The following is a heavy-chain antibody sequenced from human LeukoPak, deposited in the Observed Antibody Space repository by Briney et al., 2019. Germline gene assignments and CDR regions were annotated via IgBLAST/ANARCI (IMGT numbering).Heavy chain of an antibody. Sequence: PGGSLRLSCVVSGFTFNRCWMNWVRQAPGKGLEWVAHINPDGRDTYYVDSVKGRFTISRDNAQNSMYLQMNSLRVADTAVYYCTSWGDTTAEYFQRWGQGTLVTVSS. CDR3: TSWGDTTAEYFQR. CDR2: INPDGRDT. J-gene: IGHJ1*01. CDR1: GFTFNRCW. D-gene: IGHD2-21*02. V-gene: IGHV3-7*01.